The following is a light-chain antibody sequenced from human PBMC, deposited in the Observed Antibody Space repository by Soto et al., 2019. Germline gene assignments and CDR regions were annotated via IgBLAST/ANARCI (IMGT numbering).Light chain of an antibody. CDR3: SSYAGSSNV. V-gene: IGLV2-8*01. Sequence: QSALTQPPSASGSPGQSVAISCTGTSSDVGDYNYVSWYQQHPGKAPKLMIYEVNKRPSGVPDRFSGSKSGNTASLTVSGLQAEDEADYYCSSYAGSSNVFGTGTKVTAL. CDR1: SSDVGDYNY. J-gene: IGLJ1*01. CDR2: EVN.